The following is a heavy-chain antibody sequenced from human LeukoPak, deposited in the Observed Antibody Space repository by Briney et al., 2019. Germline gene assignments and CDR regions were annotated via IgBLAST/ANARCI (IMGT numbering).Heavy chain of an antibody. D-gene: IGHD1-20*01. Sequence: GGSLRLSCAASGFTSSSYGMHWVRQAPGKGLEWISYISSGDGPTYYADSVKGRFTISRDNTKNSLFLQMNSLRVEDTAVYYCATWTGITPYWGQGTLVTVSS. CDR1: GFTSSSYG. V-gene: IGHV3-48*04. CDR2: ISSGDGPT. J-gene: IGHJ4*02. CDR3: ATWTGITPY.